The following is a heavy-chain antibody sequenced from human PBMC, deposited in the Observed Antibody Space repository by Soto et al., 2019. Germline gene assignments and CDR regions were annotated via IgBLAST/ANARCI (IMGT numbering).Heavy chain of an antibody. D-gene: IGHD3-22*01. CDR1: GGSFSGYY. V-gene: IGHV4-34*01. J-gene: IGHJ4*02. CDR3: ARARYYYDSSGYKFDY. CDR2: INHSGST. Sequence: ASETLSLTCAVYGGSFSGYYWSWIRQPPGKGLEWIGEINHSGSTNYNPSLKSRVTISVDTSKNQFSLKLSSVTAADTAVYYCARARYYYDSSGYKFDYWGQGTLVTVSS.